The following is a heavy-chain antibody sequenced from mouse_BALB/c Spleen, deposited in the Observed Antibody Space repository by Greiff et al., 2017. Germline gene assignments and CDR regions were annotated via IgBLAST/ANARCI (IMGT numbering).Heavy chain of an antibody. CDR1: GFTFSDYY. V-gene: IGHV5-4*02. CDR3: ARAFYGNYSFDY. J-gene: IGHJ2*01. Sequence: EVMLVESGGGLVKPGGSLKLSCAASGFTFSDYYMYWVRQTPEKRLEWVATISDGGSYTYYPDSVKGRFTISRDNAKNNLYLQMSSLKSEDTAMYYCARAFYGNYSFDYWGQGTTLTVSS. D-gene: IGHD2-10*01. CDR2: ISDGGSYT.